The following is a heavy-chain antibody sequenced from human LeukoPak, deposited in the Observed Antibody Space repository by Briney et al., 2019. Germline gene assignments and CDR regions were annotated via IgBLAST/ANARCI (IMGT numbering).Heavy chain of an antibody. V-gene: IGHV1-2*02. CDR3: ARGRSSCWYEFADY. D-gene: IGHD6-19*01. CDR1: GYTFTGYY. J-gene: IGHJ4*02. CDR2: INPNSGGT. Sequence: ASVKVSCKASGYTFTGYYMHWVRQAPGQGLEWMGWINPNSGGTNYAQKFQGRVTMTRDTSISTAYMELSRLRSDDTAVYYCARGRSSCWYEFADYWGQGTLVTVSS.